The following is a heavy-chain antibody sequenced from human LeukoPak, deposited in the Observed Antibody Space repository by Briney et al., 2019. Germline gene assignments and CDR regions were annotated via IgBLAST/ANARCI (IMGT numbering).Heavy chain of an antibody. Sequence: GGSLRLSCAASGFTFSAYYMSWIRHAPGKGLEWVSYISGSGTIIYYADSVKGRFTISRDNAKNSLYLQMNSLRAEDTAVYYCAKPQYYYDSSGYYDYWGQGTLVTVSS. D-gene: IGHD3-22*01. CDR2: ISGSGTII. J-gene: IGHJ4*02. CDR3: AKPQYYYDSSGYYDY. V-gene: IGHV3-11*04. CDR1: GFTFSAYY.